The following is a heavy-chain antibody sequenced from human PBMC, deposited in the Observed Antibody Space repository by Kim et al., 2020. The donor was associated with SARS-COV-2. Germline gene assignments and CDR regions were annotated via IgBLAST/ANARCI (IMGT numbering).Heavy chain of an antibody. CDR2: IYPGDSDT. J-gene: IGHJ6*02. CDR1: GYSFTSYW. Sequence: GESLKISCKGSGYSFTSYWIGWVRQMPGKGLEWMGIIYPGDSDTRYSPSFQGQVTISADKPISTAYLQWSSLKASDTAMYYCARHLPFIVVVPAAKVHYYYYGMDVWGQGTTVTVSS. V-gene: IGHV5-51*01. CDR3: ARHLPFIVVVPAAKVHYYYYGMDV. D-gene: IGHD2-2*01.